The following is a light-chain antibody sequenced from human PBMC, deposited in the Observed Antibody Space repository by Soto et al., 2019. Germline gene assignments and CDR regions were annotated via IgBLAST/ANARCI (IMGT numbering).Light chain of an antibody. Sequence: EIVMTQSPATLSVSPGERATLSCRASKVIKSHLAWYQQKPGQAPRLLISRASTRATGFPSRFSGSGSGTEFTLTISSLQSEDSAVYYCQHYNNWPYTFGPGTKLEIK. CDR2: RAS. J-gene: IGKJ2*01. CDR3: QHYNNWPYT. V-gene: IGKV3-15*01. CDR1: KVIKSH.